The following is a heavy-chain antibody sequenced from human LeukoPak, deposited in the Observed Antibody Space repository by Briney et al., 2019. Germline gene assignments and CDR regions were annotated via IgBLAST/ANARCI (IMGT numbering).Heavy chain of an antibody. D-gene: IGHD3-3*01. CDR1: GFIFSDYA. Sequence: PGGSLRLSCAASGFIFSDYAMTWVRQAPGKGLEWVSSISGRGTHIYYADSVKGRFTISRDNAQKSLYLQMNSLRADDAAVYACVRGVGTTFGEYYYYMDVWGKGTTVTVSS. CDR3: VRGVGTTFGEYYYYMDV. J-gene: IGHJ6*03. CDR2: ISGRGTHI. V-gene: IGHV3-21*01.